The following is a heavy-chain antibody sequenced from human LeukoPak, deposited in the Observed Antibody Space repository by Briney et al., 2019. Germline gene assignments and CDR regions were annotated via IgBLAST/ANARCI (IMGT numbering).Heavy chain of an antibody. CDR1: GYTFTSYG. V-gene: IGHV1-46*01. CDR2: INPSGGST. CDR3: ARGYGGYVVPLHY. D-gene: IGHD5-12*01. J-gene: IGHJ4*02. Sequence: ASVKVSCKASGYTFTSYGISWVRQAPGQGLEWMGIINPSGGSTSYAQKFQGRVTMTRDMSTSTVYMELSSPRSEDTAVYYCARGYGGYVVPLHYWGQGTLVTVSS.